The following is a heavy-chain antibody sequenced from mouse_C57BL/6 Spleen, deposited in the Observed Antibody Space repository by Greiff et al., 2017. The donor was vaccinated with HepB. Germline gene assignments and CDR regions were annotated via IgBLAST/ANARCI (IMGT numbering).Heavy chain of an antibody. V-gene: IGHV1-54*01. CDR2: INPGSGST. J-gene: IGHJ4*01. CDR1: GYAFTNYL. CDR3: ARAISGYAMDY. Sequence: QVQLKESGAELVKPGTSVKVSCKASGYAFTNYLIAWVKQRPGQGLEWIGDINPGSGSTNYNEKFKGKATLTADTSTSTAYMQLSSLTSEDAAVYFCARAISGYAMDYWGQGTSVTVSS.